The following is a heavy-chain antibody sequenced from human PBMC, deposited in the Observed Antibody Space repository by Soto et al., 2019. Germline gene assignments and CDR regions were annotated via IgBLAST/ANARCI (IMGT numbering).Heavy chain of an antibody. Sequence: PGGSLRLSCAASGLTFSSYSMNWVRQAPGKGLEWVSSISSSSSYIYYADSVKGRFTISRDNAKNSLYLQMNSLRAEDTAVYYCATAELLAESPWGQGTLVTVSS. CDR3: ATAELLAESP. CDR1: GLTFSSYS. V-gene: IGHV3-21*01. CDR2: ISSSSSYI. D-gene: IGHD1-26*01. J-gene: IGHJ5*02.